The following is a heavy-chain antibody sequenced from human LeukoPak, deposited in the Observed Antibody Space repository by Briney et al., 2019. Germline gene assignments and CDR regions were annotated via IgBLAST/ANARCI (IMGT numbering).Heavy chain of an antibody. J-gene: IGHJ4*02. CDR2: INSDGSST. CDR1: GFTFSSYW. V-gene: IGHV3-74*01. D-gene: IGHD3-10*01. Sequence: QPGGSLRLSCAASGFTFSSYWMHWVRQAPGKGLVWVSRINSDGSSTSYADSVKGRFTISRDNAKNTLYLQMNSLRAEDTAVYYCASTWGSRGLLWFGESEDERYFDYWGQGTLVTVSS. CDR3: ASTWGSRGLLWFGESEDERYFDY.